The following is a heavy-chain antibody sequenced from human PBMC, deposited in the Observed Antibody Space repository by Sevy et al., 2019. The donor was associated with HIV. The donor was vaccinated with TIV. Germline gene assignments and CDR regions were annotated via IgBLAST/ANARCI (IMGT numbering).Heavy chain of an antibody. CDR2: IYYSGST. CDR1: GGSISSSSYY. Sequence: SETLSLTCTVSGGSISSSSYYWGWIRQPPGKGLEWIGSIYYSGSTYYNPSLKSRVTISVDTSKNQFSLKLSSVTAADTAVYYCARVNWNYNRRRNLIFDYWGQGTLVTVSS. CDR3: ARVNWNYNRRRNLIFDY. J-gene: IGHJ4*02. V-gene: IGHV4-39*01. D-gene: IGHD1-7*01.